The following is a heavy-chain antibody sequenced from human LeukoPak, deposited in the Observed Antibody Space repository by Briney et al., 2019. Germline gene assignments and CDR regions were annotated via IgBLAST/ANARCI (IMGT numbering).Heavy chain of an antibody. CDR2: ISWNSGSI. J-gene: IGHJ4*02. CDR3: AKDTQYDFWSGYWDY. D-gene: IGHD3-3*01. CDR1: GFTFDDYA. V-gene: IGHV3-9*03. Sequence: GGSLRLSCAASGFTFDDYAMHWVRQAPGKGLEWVSGISWNSGSIGCADSVKGRFTISRDNAKNSLYLQMNSLRAEDMALYYCAKDTQYDFWSGYWDYWGQGTLVTVSS.